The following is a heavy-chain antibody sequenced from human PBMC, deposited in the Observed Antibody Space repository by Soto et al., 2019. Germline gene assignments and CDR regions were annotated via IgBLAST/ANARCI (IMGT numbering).Heavy chain of an antibody. J-gene: IGHJ4*02. V-gene: IGHV1-69*13. CDR1: GGTFSSYA. CDR3: ASHVRGVILYDY. Sequence: ASVKVSCKASGGTFSSYAISWVRQAPGQGLEWMGGIIPIFGTANYAQKFQGRVTITADESTSTAYMELSSLRSEDTAVYYCASHVRGVILYDYWGQGTLVTVSS. CDR2: IIPIFGTA. D-gene: IGHD3-10*01.